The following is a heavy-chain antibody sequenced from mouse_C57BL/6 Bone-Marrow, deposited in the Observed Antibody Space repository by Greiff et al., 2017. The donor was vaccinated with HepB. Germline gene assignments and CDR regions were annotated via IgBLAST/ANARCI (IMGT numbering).Heavy chain of an antibody. CDR2: ISTYYGDA. Sequence: VKLQESGPELVRPGVSVKISCKGSGYTFTDYAMHWVKQSHAKSLEWIGVISTYYGDASYNQKFKDKATMTVDKSSSTAYMELARLTSEDSAVYYCARKVYYYGSSPNWYFDVWGTGTTVTVSS. J-gene: IGHJ1*03. CDR3: ARKVYYYGSSPNWYFDV. CDR1: GYTFTDYA. V-gene: IGHV1-67*01. D-gene: IGHD1-1*01.